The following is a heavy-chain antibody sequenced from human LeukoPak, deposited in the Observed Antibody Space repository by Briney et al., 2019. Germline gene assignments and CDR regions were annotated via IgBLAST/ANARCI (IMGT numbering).Heavy chain of an antibody. J-gene: IGHJ6*04. D-gene: IGHD1-1*01. CDR2: TYYRSKWYN. CDR1: GDSVSSTSAA. V-gene: IGHV6-1*01. Sequence: SQTLSLTCAISGDSVSSTSAACNWIRQSPSRVLEWLGRTYYRSKWYNDYAVSVKSRISINPDASKHQLSLQVDSVTPEDTAGYYFVRGGWNDGTYGMDVGGKGTTVTVSS. CDR3: VRGGWNDGTYGMDV.